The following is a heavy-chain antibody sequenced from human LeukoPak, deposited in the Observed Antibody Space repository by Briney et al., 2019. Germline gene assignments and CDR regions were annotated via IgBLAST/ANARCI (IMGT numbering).Heavy chain of an antibody. CDR2: LNGGGDYT. CDR1: GFTFSSYA. Sequence: PGGSLRLSCEASGFTFSSYAMSWVRQAPGRGLEWVSALNGGGDYTYYAASVKGRFTISRDNSQNTLFLQMSSLRVEDTAVYYCAKGRGTTIFGVAQSDYWGQGTLVTVSS. J-gene: IGHJ4*02. CDR3: AKGRGTTIFGVAQSDY. D-gene: IGHD3-3*01. V-gene: IGHV3-23*01.